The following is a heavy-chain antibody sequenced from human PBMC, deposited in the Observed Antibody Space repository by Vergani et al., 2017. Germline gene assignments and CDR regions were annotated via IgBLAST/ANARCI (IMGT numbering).Heavy chain of an antibody. J-gene: IGHJ6*02. Sequence: EVQLVESGGGLVKPGGSLRLSCAASGFTVSSNYMSWVRQAPGKGLEWVSVIYSGGSTYYADSVKGRFTISRHNSKNTLYLQMNSLRAEDTAVYYCARDRVDIVXTTTYYYYYYGMDVWGQGTTVTVSS. CDR3: ARDRVDIVXTTTYYYYYYGMDV. V-gene: IGHV3-53*04. D-gene: IGHD5-12*01. CDR1: GFTVSSNY. CDR2: IYSGGST.